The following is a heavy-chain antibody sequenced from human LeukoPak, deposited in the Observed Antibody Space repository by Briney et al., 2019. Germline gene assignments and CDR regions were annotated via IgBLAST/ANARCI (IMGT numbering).Heavy chain of an antibody. J-gene: IGHJ4*02. V-gene: IGHV5-51*01. D-gene: IGHD1-26*01. Sequence: GESLKISCKGSGFSFTTHWIAWVRQMPGKGLEWMGSIYPGDSDARYCPSLQGQVTISADKSINTAYLQWSSLRASDTAMYYCARRLYSGDSMSAFDYWGQGTLVTVSS. CDR1: GFSFTTHW. CDR2: IYPGDSDA. CDR3: ARRLYSGDSMSAFDY.